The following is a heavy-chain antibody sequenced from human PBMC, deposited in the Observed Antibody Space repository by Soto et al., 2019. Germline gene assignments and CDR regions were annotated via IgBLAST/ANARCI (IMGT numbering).Heavy chain of an antibody. CDR3: VRDTRVTASAYFDY. CDR2: ISSTSSYI. Sequence: GGSLRLSCAASGFTFSSYSMHCVRQAPGKGLECVSSISSTSSYIYYADSVKGRFTISRDNAKNSLYLQMNSLRAEDTAVYYCVRDTRVTASAYFDYWGQGTRVTVSS. J-gene: IGHJ4*02. CDR1: GFTFSSYS. V-gene: IGHV3-21*01. D-gene: IGHD2-21*02.